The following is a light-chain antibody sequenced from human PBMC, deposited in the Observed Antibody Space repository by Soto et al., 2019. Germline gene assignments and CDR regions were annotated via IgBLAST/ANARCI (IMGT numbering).Light chain of an antibody. J-gene: IGKJ1*01. Sequence: DIQMTQSPSTLSASVGDRVTITCRASQSISSWLAWYQQKPGKAPKLLIYKASSLESGVPSRFIGSGSGTEFTLTISNLQPDDFATYYCQQYNSYPWTFGQGTKVEIK. V-gene: IGKV1-5*03. CDR3: QQYNSYPWT. CDR1: QSISSW. CDR2: KAS.